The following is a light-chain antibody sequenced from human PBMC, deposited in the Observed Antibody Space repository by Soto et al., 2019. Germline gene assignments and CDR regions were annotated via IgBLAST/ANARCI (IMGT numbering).Light chain of an antibody. V-gene: IGKV3-20*01. CDR1: QSLANSF. J-gene: IGKJ1*01. Sequence: EFVLTQSPGTLSLSPGERATLSCRASQSLANSFIAWYQQKPGQAPRLLIYDTSSRASGIPDRFSGSGSGTDFTITIRTLETEDFAVYQCQQYGTSPWTLGQGTKVDIK. CDR2: DTS. CDR3: QQYGTSPWT.